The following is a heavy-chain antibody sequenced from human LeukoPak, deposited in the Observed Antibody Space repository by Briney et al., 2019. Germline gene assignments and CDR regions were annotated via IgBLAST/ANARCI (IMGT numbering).Heavy chain of an antibody. Sequence: ASVKVSCKASGYTFTGYYMHWVRQAPGQGLEWMGWINPNSGGTNYAQKFHGRVTITRDTSISTAYMELSRPRSDDTAVYYCARTGQISASYQNYFDYWGQGTLVTVSS. CDR2: INPNSGGT. CDR1: GYTFTGYY. CDR3: ARTGQISASYQNYFDY. D-gene: IGHD1-26*01. J-gene: IGHJ4*02. V-gene: IGHV1-2*02.